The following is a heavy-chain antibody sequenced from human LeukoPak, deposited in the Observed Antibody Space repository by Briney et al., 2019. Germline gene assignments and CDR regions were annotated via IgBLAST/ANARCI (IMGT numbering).Heavy chain of an antibody. V-gene: IGHV4-39*01. CDR2: IYHNGDT. CDR1: GDSISSGLYS. CDR3: ARLWSHSKTEDY. D-gene: IGHD3-16*01. J-gene: IGHJ4*02. Sequence: SETLSLTCTASGDSISSGLYSWGWIRQPPGEGLEWIGNIYHNGDTYYNPSLRSRVTISVDTSENQFSLNLRSVTAADTAVYYCARLWSHSKTEDYWGQGTVVTVSS.